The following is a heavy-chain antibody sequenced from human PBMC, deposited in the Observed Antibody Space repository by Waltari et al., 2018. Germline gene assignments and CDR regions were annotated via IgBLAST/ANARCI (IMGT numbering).Heavy chain of an antibody. J-gene: IGHJ6*03. CDR3: ARGPPYNWNTHYYYYYYMDV. D-gene: IGHD1-20*01. V-gene: IGHV3-11*04. Sequence: QVQLQESGPGLVKPSETLSLTCTVSGYSISSGYYWGWIRQPPGKGLEWVSYISSSSSTIYYADSVKGRFTISRDNAKNSLYLQMNSLRAEDTAVYYCARGPPYNWNTHYYYYYYMDVWGKGTTVTVSS. CDR2: ISSSSSTI. CDR1: GYSISSGYY.